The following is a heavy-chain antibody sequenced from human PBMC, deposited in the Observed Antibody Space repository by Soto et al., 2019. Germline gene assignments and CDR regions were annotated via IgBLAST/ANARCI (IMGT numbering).Heavy chain of an antibody. Sequence: GASVKVSCKASGYTFTSYGISWVRQAPGQGLEWMGWISAYNGNTNYAQKLQGRVTMTTDTSTSTAYMELRSLRSDDTAVYYCAREPDPLLWFWGPPSGGAYDIWGQGTMVTVSS. CDR1: GYTFTSYG. D-gene: IGHD3-10*01. V-gene: IGHV1-18*01. CDR3: AREPDPLLWFWGPPSGGAYDI. J-gene: IGHJ3*02. CDR2: ISAYNGNT.